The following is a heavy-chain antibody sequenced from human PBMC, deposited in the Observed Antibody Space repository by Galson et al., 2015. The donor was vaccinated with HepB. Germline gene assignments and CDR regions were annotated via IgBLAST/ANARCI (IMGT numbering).Heavy chain of an antibody. J-gene: IGHJ4*02. CDR1: GFTFSSYG. CDR2: ISYDGSNK. CDR3: AKAGKWSSNLGYYFDY. V-gene: IGHV3-30*18. D-gene: IGHD2-15*01. Sequence: SLRLSCAASGFTFSSYGMHWVRQAPGKGLEWVAVISYDGSNKYYADSVKGRFTISRDNSKNTLYLQMNSLRAEDTAVYYCAKAGKWSSNLGYYFDYWGQGTLVTVSS.